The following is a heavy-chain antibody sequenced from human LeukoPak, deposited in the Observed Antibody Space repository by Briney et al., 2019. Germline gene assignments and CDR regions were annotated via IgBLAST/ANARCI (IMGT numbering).Heavy chain of an antibody. Sequence: PGGSLRLSCAASGFTFSSYGMHWVRQAPGKGLEWVAVIWYDGSNKYYADSVKGRFTISRDNSKNTLYLQMNSLRAEDTAVYYCAKANVYSNYGTFDYWGQGTLVTVSS. V-gene: IGHV3-33*06. CDR3: AKANVYSNYGTFDY. J-gene: IGHJ4*02. D-gene: IGHD4-11*01. CDR2: IWYDGSNK. CDR1: GFTFSSYG.